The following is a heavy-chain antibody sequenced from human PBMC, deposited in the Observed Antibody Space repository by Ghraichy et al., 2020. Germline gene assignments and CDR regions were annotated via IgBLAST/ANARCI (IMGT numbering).Heavy chain of an antibody. CDR1: GFTFSSYS. V-gene: IGHV3-48*02. CDR3: AGTITMVRGSYSFGY. CDR2: ISSSGSTI. D-gene: IGHD3-10*01. J-gene: IGHJ4*03. Sequence: GGSLRLSCAASGFTFSSYSMNWVRQAPGKGLEWVSYISSSGSTIYYADSVKGRFTISRDNAKNSLSLQMNSLRDEDTAVYYCAGTITMVRGSYSFGYGGHGTLVTVSS.